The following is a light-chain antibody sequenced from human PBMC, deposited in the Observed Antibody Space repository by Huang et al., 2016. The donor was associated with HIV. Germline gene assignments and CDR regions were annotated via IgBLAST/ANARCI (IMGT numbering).Light chain of an antibody. CDR2: GAS. CDR3: QQYGSSPLT. CDR1: QSVSSSY. J-gene: IGKJ4*01. V-gene: IGKV3-20*01. Sequence: EIVLTQSPGTLSLSPGERATLSCMASQSVSSSYLAWYQQKPGQAPRLLIYGASSRATGIPDRFSGSGAGTDLTLTISRLEPEDFAVYYCQQYGSSPLTFGGGTKVEIK.